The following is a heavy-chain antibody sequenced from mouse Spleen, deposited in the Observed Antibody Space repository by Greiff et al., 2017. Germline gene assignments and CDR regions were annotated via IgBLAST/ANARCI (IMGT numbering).Heavy chain of an antibody. CDR1: GFTFSDYY. CDR3: ARTFYSLKTWFAY. D-gene: IGHD6-2*01. V-gene: IGHV5-12*01. CDR2: ISNGGGST. Sequence: EVKLQESGGGLVQPGGSLKLSCAASGFTFSDYYMYWVRQTPEKRLEWVAYISNGGGSTYYPDTVKGRFTISRDNAKNTLYLQMSRLKSEDTAMYYCARTFYSLKTWFAYWGQGTLVTVSA. J-gene: IGHJ3*01.